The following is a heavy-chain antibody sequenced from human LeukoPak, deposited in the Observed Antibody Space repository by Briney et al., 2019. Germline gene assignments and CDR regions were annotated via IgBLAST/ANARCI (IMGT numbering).Heavy chain of an antibody. CDR1: GYSFTSYW. CDR3: ARQADLDTAMGDY. Sequence: GESLKISCKGSGYSFTSYWIGWVSQMPAKSLEWMGIIYPGDSDTRYSPSFQGQVTISADKSISTAYLQWSSLKASDTAMYYCARQADLDTAMGDYWGQGTLVTVSS. V-gene: IGHV5-51*01. J-gene: IGHJ4*02. CDR2: IYPGDSDT. D-gene: IGHD5-18*01.